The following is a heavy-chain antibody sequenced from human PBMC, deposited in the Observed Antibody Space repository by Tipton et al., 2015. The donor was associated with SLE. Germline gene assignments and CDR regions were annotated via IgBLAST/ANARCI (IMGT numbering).Heavy chain of an antibody. V-gene: IGHV4-59*08. CDR3: ARLESKAGYYYYYMDV. Sequence: TLSLTCTVSGGSITSYYWSWIRQPPGKGLEWIGDIDDSGYTNYSPSLESRVTMSLDMSKNQFSLRLSSVTAADTAVYYCARLESKAGYYYYYMDVWGKGTTVTVSS. CDR1: GGSITSYY. CDR2: IDDSGYT. J-gene: IGHJ6*03. D-gene: IGHD3-3*01.